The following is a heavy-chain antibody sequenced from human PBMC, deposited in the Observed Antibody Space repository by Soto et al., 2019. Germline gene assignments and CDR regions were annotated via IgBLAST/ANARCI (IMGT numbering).Heavy chain of an antibody. CDR1: GGSISSYY. J-gene: IGHJ4*02. CDR3: ARSQSFRGSYRMDY. D-gene: IGHD1-26*01. V-gene: IGHV4-59*08. Sequence: SETLSLTCTVSGGSISSYYWSWIRQPPGKGLEWIGYIYYSGSTNYNPSLKSRVTISVDTSKNQFSLKLSSVTAADTAVYYCARSQSFRGSYRMDYWGQGTLVTVSS. CDR2: IYYSGST.